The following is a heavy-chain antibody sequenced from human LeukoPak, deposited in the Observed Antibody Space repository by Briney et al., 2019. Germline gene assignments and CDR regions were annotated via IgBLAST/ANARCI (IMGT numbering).Heavy chain of an antibody. CDR2: IYYSGST. Sequence: PSETLSLTCTVSGGSISSSSYYWGWIRQPPGKGLEWIGSIYYSGSTYYNPSLKSRVTISVDTSKNQFSLKLSSVTAADTAVYYCARIVGSSWYYYYYYMDVWGKGTTVTVSS. D-gene: IGHD6-13*01. CDR1: GGSISSSSYY. CDR3: ARIVGSSWYYYYYYMDV. V-gene: IGHV4-39*07. J-gene: IGHJ6*03.